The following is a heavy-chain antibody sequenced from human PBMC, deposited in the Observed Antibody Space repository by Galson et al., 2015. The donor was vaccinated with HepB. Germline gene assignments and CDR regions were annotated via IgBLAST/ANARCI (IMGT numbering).Heavy chain of an antibody. Sequence: SLRLSCAASGFIFSNFDMIWVRQAPGKGLEWVSAVSNGGDRTYYADSVKGRFTISRDNAKNTVYLQMYSLRAEDTAVYYCAKDLQRSSGWFSVEYWGQGALVTVSS. CDR2: VSNGGDRT. D-gene: IGHD6-19*01. V-gene: IGHV3-23*01. CDR3: AKDLQRSSGWFSVEY. J-gene: IGHJ4*02. CDR1: GFIFSNFD.